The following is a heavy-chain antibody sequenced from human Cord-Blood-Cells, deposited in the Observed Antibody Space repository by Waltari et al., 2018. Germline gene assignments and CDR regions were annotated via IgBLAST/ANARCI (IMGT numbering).Heavy chain of an antibody. CDR2: ISWNSGSI. V-gene: IGHV3-9*01. CDR1: GFTFDDYA. CDR3: AKAGGGYCSGGSCDEAYYYYYYGMDV. D-gene: IGHD2-15*01. J-gene: IGHJ6*02. Sequence: GGGLVQPGRSLRLSCAASGFTFDDYAMHWVRQAPGKGLEWVSGISWNSGSIGYADSVKGRFTISRDNAKNSLYLQMNSLRAEDTALYYCAKAGGGYCSGGSCDEAYYYYYYGMDVWGQGTTVTVSS.